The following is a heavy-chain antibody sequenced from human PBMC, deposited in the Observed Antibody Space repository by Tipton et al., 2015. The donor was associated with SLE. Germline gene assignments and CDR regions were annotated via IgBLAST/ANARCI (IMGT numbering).Heavy chain of an antibody. CDR3: ARGVADYSPHYYYYYMDV. D-gene: IGHD6-19*01. J-gene: IGHJ6*03. CDR2: MWYDGSNK. V-gene: IGHV3-33*07. CDR1: GFTVSYFG. Sequence: SLRLSCAASGFTVSYFGMYWVRQAPGKGLEWVAVMWYDGSNKYYAASVRGRFTISRDTSKNTLYLEMNSLRAEDTAVYYCARGVADYSPHYYYYYMDVWGTGTTVTVSS.